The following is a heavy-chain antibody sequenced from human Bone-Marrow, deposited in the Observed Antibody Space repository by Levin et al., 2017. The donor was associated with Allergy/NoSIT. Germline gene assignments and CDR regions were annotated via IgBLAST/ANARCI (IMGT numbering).Heavy chain of an antibody. Sequence: SQTLSLTCTVSGVSIISAEYYWSWIRQPPGKGLEWIGYIYYRGSTFYNPSLKSRVAMSVDTSKNQFSLRLSSVTAADTAVYYCARGGGGDYGPWGQGTLVTV. CDR1: GVSIISAEYY. CDR2: IYYRGST. CDR3: ARGGGGDYGP. D-gene: IGHD4-17*01. J-gene: IGHJ4*02. V-gene: IGHV4-30-4*01.